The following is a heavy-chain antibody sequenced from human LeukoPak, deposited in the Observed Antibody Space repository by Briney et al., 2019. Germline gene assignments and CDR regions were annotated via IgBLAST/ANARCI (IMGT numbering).Heavy chain of an antibody. Sequence: GGSLRLSCAASGFTVSGKYMTWVRQAPGKGLEWVSYISSSSSTIYYADSVKGRFTISRDNAKNSLYLQMNSLRAEDTAVYYCASVAVADDAFDIWGQGTMVTVSS. CDR1: GFTVSGKY. CDR3: ASVAVADDAFDI. D-gene: IGHD6-19*01. J-gene: IGHJ3*02. V-gene: IGHV3-48*01. CDR2: ISSSSSTI.